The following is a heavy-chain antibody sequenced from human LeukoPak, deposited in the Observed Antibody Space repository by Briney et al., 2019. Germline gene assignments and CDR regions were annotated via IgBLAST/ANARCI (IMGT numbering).Heavy chain of an antibody. Sequence: GGSLRLSCAASGFTFSTYYMTWVRQTPGKGLEWVANINQVGSEIYYVDSVKGRFTISRDNAKNSLYLQMNSLRAEDTAVYFCGSPRRGYWGQGTLVTVSS. CDR3: GSPRRGY. CDR2: INQVGSEI. J-gene: IGHJ4*02. CDR1: GFTFSTYY. V-gene: IGHV3-7*01.